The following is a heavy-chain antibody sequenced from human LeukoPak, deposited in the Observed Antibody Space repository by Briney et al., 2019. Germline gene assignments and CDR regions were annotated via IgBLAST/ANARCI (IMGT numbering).Heavy chain of an antibody. V-gene: IGHV1-18*04. CDR2: ISPNNGNT. Sequence: ASVKVSCKASGYTFTSYYISWVRQAPGQGLEWMGWISPNNGNTNYAQKFQGRVTMTTDTSTSTAYMELRSLRSDDTAVYYCAREWYDFWSGYYYYYYMDVWGKETTVTVSS. J-gene: IGHJ6*03. CDR3: AREWYDFWSGYYYYYYMDV. D-gene: IGHD3-3*01. CDR1: GYTFTSYY.